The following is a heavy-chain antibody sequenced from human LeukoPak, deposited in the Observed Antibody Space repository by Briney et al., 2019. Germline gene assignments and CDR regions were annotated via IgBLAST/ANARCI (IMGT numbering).Heavy chain of an antibody. D-gene: IGHD6-19*01. CDR3: ARDGHSSGPYYYYYMDA. CDR2: INPSGGST. J-gene: IGHJ6*03. Sequence: GASVKVSCKASGYTFTSYYMHWVRQAPGQGLEWMGIINPSGGSTSYAQKFQGRVTMTRDMSTSTVYMELSSLGSEDTAVYYCARDGHSSGPYYYYYMDAWGKGTTVTVSS. CDR1: GYTFTSYY. V-gene: IGHV1-46*01.